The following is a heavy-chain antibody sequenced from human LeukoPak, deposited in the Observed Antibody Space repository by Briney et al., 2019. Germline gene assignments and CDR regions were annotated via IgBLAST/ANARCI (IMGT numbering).Heavy chain of an antibody. Sequence: GGSLRLSCEASGFTFSFYTMNWVRQAPGKGLEWVAYISTNSKTIYSGDSVKGRFSISRDNDKNLLYLQMDSLRVEDTAVYHCATYFDSTGYFEEAYDTWGQGTLVTVSA. CDR3: ATYFDSTGYFEEAYDT. CDR1: GFTFSFYT. CDR2: ISTNSKTI. D-gene: IGHD3-22*01. V-gene: IGHV3-48*01. J-gene: IGHJ4*03.